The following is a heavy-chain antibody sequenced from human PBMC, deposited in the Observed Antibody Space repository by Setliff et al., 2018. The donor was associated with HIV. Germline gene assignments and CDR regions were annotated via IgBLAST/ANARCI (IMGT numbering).Heavy chain of an antibody. CDR2: INAGDDNT. CDR3: ARGSCSGCYLSDY. J-gene: IGHJ4*02. Sequence: ASVKVSCKAFGYTFSTNAIHWVRQAPGQRLEWMGYINAGDDNTRYSEKFQGRVTFTTDESTSTAYMELSSLRSEDTAVYYCARGSCSGCYLSDYWGLGTLVTVSS. D-gene: IGHD6-19*01. V-gene: IGHV1-3*01. CDR1: GYTFSTNA.